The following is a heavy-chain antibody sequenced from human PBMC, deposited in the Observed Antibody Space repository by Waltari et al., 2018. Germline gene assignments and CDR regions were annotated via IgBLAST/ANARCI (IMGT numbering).Heavy chain of an antibody. J-gene: IGHJ4*02. CDR3: ARAVAGQYYFDY. CDR1: GGTFSSYA. CDR2: VMPSFGTA. D-gene: IGHD6-19*01. V-gene: IGHV1-69*01. Sequence: QVQLVQSGAEVKKPGSSVKVSCKASGGTFSSYAISWVRQAPGQGLEGMGGVMPSFGTANDAQKCQGRVTITADESTSTAYMELSSLRSEDTAVYYCARAVAGQYYFDYWGQGTLVTVSS.